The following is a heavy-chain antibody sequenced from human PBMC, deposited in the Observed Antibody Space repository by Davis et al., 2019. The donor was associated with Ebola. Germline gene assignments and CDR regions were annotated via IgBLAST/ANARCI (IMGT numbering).Heavy chain of an antibody. V-gene: IGHV4-34*01. CDR3: ARNVRMYYDILTGSQGPFDY. CDR1: GGSFKSYY. D-gene: IGHD3-9*01. CDR2: INHSGSS. J-gene: IGHJ4*02. Sequence: SETLSLTCAVYGGSFKSYYWNWIRQPPGKGLEWIGAINHSGSSNYNPSLKSRVTISVDTSKNQFSLKLSSVTAADTAVYYCARNVRMYYDILTGSQGPFDYWGQGTLVTVSS.